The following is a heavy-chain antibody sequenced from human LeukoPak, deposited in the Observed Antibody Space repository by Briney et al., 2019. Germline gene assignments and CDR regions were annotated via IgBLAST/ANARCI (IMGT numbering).Heavy chain of an antibody. D-gene: IGHD3-10*01. CDR3: ARVGTYGSGSYLSWLDY. V-gene: IGHV4-59*01. Sequence: KPSETLSLTCTVSGVSISSYYWSWIRQPPGKGLEWIGYIYYSGSTNYNPSLKSRVTISVDTSKNQFSLKLSSVTAADTAVYYCARVGTYGSGSYLSWLDYWGQGTLVTVSS. CDR1: GVSISSYY. CDR2: IYYSGST. J-gene: IGHJ4*02.